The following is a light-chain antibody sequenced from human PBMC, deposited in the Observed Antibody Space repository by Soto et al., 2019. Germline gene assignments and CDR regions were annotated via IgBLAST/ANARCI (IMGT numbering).Light chain of an antibody. Sequence: QSVLTQPPSASGTPGQRVTISCSGSSSNIGSNTVNWYQQLPGTAPKLLIYSNNQRPSGVPDRFSGSKSGTSASLAISGLQSEDEADYYCAAWDDSLNCGVFGGGTKVTVL. CDR2: SNN. V-gene: IGLV1-44*01. CDR1: SSNIGSNT. J-gene: IGLJ3*02. CDR3: AAWDDSLNCGV.